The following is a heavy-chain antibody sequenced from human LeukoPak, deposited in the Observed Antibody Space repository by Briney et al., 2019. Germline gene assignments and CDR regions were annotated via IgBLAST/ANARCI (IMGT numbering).Heavy chain of an antibody. CDR2: IYTAGST. V-gene: IGHV3-53*01. CDR3: VSRRDYGINS. J-gene: IGHJ4*02. CDR1: GFTFSSSY. D-gene: IGHD4-17*01. Sequence: GGSLRLSCAASGFTFSSSYMSWVRQAPGKGLEWVSVIYTAGSTYYADSAKGRFTISRDNSKNTVYLQMNSLRAEDTAVYYCVSRRDYGINSWGQGTLVTVSS.